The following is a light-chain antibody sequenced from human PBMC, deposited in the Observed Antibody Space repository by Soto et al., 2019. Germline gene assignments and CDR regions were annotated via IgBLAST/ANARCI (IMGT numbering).Light chain of an antibody. V-gene: IGKV1-5*03. CDR3: QQYYSYSRT. CDR2: KAS. CDR1: QSISNW. J-gene: IGKJ1*01. Sequence: DIQMTQSPSTLPAFVGDRVTISCRASQSISNWLAWYQQKPGKAPKLLIYKASSLESGVPSRFSGGGSGSDFTLTISSLQPDDLATYYCQQYYSYSRTFGQGTKVDI.